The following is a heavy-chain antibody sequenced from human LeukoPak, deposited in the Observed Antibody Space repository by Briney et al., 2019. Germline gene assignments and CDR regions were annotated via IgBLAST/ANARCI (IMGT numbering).Heavy chain of an antibody. V-gene: IGHV3-11*06. CDR1: GFTFSEYY. J-gene: IGHJ6*04. CDR2: ISSSSSYT. Sequence: GGSLRLSCAASGFTFSEYYRSWIRQAPGKGLEWVSYISSSSSYTNYADSVKGRFTISRDNAKNSLYLQMNSLRAEDTAVYYCARDSSSWYIYYYYYGMDVWGKGTTVTVSS. D-gene: IGHD6-13*01. CDR3: ARDSSSWYIYYYYYGMDV.